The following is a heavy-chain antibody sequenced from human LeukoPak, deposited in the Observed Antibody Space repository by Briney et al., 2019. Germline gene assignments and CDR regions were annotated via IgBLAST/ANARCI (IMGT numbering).Heavy chain of an antibody. V-gene: IGHV4-59*02. J-gene: IGHJ4*02. CDR1: GASVSSHY. CDR2: VSYSGGT. CDR3: ARLSTYYDFWSPLDY. D-gene: IGHD3-3*01. Sequence: SETLSLTCTVSGASVSSHYWSWIRQPPGKGLEWIGYVSYSGGTNYNPSLKSRVTISLDTSKDQFPLRLNSVTAADTAVYYCARLSTYYDFWSPLDYWGQGTLVTVSS.